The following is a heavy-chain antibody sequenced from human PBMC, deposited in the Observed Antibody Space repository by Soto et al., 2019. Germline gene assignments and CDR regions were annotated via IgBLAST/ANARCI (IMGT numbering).Heavy chain of an antibody. Sequence: GGSLRLSCAASGFTIDAYAMNWVRQAPGKGLEWVAAINGGGDITYYADSVKGRFTISRDNSKNTVFLQMNSVRDDDMAVYYCAKGSEYVWGSYRWFYFDYWGQGTLVTVSS. D-gene: IGHD3-16*02. J-gene: IGHJ4*02. V-gene: IGHV3-23*01. CDR1: GFTIDAYA. CDR2: INGGGDIT. CDR3: AKGSEYVWGSYRWFYFDY.